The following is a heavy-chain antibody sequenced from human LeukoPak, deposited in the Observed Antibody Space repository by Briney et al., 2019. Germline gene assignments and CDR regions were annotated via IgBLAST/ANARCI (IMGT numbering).Heavy chain of an antibody. V-gene: IGHV4-34*01. Sequence: SETLALTCAVYGGSFRGYYWSWIRQPPGKGLEWIGEINPSGSTNYNPSIKSRVTISVDTSKVQFSLKLSSVTAAATAVDYWAGYLGTGGSPIGWFDPWGQGTLVTVSS. CDR1: GGSFRGYY. CDR3: AGYLGTGGSPIGWFDP. D-gene: IGHD5-18*01. J-gene: IGHJ5*02. CDR2: INPSGST.